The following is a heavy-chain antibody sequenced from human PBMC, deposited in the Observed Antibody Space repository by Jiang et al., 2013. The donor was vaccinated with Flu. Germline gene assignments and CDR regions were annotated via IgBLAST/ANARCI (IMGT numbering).Heavy chain of an antibody. V-gene: IGHV3-30*09. Sequence: CEGSGFTFSNFGTHWFRQGPGKGLEWVAVIAHDGTYEDHADSVKGRFAISRDNSKNTMYLQMNSLRVEDTAVYYCTRDITVGDTRYFDYWGQGTLVTVSS. CDR3: TRDITVGDTRYFDY. J-gene: IGHJ4*02. CDR2: IAHDGTYE. CDR1: GFTFSNFG. D-gene: IGHD6-19*01.